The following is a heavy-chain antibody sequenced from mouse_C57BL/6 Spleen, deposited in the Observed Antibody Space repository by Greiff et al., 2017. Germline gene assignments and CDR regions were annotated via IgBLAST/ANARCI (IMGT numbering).Heavy chain of an antibody. Sequence: QVQLQQPGAELVMPGASVKLSCKASGYNFTSYWMHWVKQRPGQGLEWIGEIDPSDSYTNYNPKFKGKSTLTVDKSSSTAYKQLSSLTSEDSAVSYVDKRIGYYYPRAMDCWGTGTTVTVAT. CDR2: IDPSDSYT. V-gene: IGHV1-69*01. CDR3: DKRIGYYYPRAMDC. D-gene: IGHD1-1*01. CDR1: GYNFTSYW. J-gene: IGHJ4*01.